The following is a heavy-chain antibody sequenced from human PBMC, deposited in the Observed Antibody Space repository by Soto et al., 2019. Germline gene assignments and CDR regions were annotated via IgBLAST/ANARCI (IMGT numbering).Heavy chain of an antibody. CDR3: AKDIARYQLVLITEGMDV. V-gene: IGHV3-7*03. CDR2: INQDGSEK. D-gene: IGHD3-10*01. Sequence: GGSLRLSCAASGFTFSSYWMSWVRQAPRKGLEWVANINQDGSEKYYVDSVKGRFTISRDNAKNSLYLQMNSLRAEDTAVYYWAKDIARYQLVLITEGMDVWGQGTTVTVSS. CDR1: GFTFSSYW. J-gene: IGHJ6*02.